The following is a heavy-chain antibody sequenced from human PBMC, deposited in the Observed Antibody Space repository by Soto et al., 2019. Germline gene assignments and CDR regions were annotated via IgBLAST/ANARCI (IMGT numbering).Heavy chain of an antibody. V-gene: IGHV3-30-3*01. CDR2: ISYDGSNK. D-gene: IGHD2-15*01. Sequence: QVQLVESGGGVVQPGRSLRLSCAASGFTFSSYAMHWVRQAPGKGLEWVAVISYDGSNKYYADSVKGRFTISRDNSKNTLYLQMNSLRAEDTAVYYCARGDPLGVTYCSGGSCYASSKKDAFDIWGQGTMVTVSS. CDR3: ARGDPLGVTYCSGGSCYASSKKDAFDI. CDR1: GFTFSSYA. J-gene: IGHJ3*02.